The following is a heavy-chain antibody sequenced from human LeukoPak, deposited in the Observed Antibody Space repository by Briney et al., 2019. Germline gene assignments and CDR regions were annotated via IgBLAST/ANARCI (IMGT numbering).Heavy chain of an antibody. V-gene: IGHV3-23*01. D-gene: IGHD3-9*01. CDR3: AKWGDYDILTGYYDSDY. J-gene: IGHJ4*02. Sequence: GGSLRLSCAASGFTFSNYAMSWVRQAPGKGLEWVSAIVGSGGSTYYADSVKGRFAISRDNPKNTLYLQMNSLRAEDTAVYYCAKWGDYDILTGYYDSDYWGQGTLVTVSS. CDR1: GFTFSNYA. CDR2: IVGSGGST.